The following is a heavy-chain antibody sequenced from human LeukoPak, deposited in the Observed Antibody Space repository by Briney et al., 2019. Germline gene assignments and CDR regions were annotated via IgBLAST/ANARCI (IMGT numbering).Heavy chain of an antibody. CDR1: GYTLTELS. Sequence: ASVKVSCKVSGYTLTELSMHWVRQAPGKGLEWMGGFDPEDGETIYAQKFQGRVTMTEDTSTDTAYMELSSLRSEDTAVYYCATDLTSTGSYYFDYWGQGTLVTVSS. CDR2: FDPEDGET. D-gene: IGHD3-9*01. V-gene: IGHV1-24*01. CDR3: ATDLTSTGSYYFDY. J-gene: IGHJ4*02.